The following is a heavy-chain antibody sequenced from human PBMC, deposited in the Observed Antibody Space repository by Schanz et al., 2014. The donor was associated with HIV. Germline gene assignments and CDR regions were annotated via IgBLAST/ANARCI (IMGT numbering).Heavy chain of an antibody. V-gene: IGHV3-23*01. D-gene: IGHD3-16*01. CDR3: AKEMVARYYGDAFNI. Sequence: EVKLSESGGGLVQPGGSLRLSCVASGFTFSTYAMSWVRQAPGKGLEWVSGMRGSDDSTFYADSVKGRFTISRDNSKNTLYFQMNSLRAEDTAIYYCAKEMVARYYGDAFNIGGQGTMVTVSS. J-gene: IGHJ3*02. CDR1: GFTFSTYA. CDR2: MRGSDDST.